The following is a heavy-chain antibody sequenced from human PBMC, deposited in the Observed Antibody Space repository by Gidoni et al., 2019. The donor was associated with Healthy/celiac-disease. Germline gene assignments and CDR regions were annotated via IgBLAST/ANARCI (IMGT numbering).Heavy chain of an antibody. J-gene: IGHJ4*02. D-gene: IGHD4-17*01. Sequence: PGHGLAWMVGIIPIFGTANYAQKFQGRVTITADESTSTAYMELSSLRSEDTAVYYCARSDYVGYFDYWGQGTLVTVSS. CDR3: ARSDYVGYFDY. V-gene: IGHV1-69*01. CDR2: IIPIFGTA.